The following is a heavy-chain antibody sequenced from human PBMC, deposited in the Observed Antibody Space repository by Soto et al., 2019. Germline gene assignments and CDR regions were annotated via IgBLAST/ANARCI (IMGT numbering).Heavy chain of an antibody. V-gene: IGHV3-21*06. CDR1: GFTFTRYS. CDR3: ARESEDLTSNLDY. Sequence: GGSLRLSCAASGFTFTRYSMNWVRQAPGEGLEWVSSISSTTNYIYYGDSMKGRFTISRDNAKNSLYLEMNSLRAEDTAVYYCARESEDLTSNLDYWGQGTLVTVSS. J-gene: IGHJ4*02. CDR2: ISSTTNYI.